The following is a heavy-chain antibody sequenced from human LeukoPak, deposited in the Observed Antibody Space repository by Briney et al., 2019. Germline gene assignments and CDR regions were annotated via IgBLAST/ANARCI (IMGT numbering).Heavy chain of an antibody. Sequence: PSETLSLTCTVSGGSISSYYWSWIRQPPGKGLGWIGYIYYSGSTNYNPSLKSRVTISVDTSKNQFSLKLSSVTAADTAVYYCARGGRTGTVDYWGQGTLVTVSS. CDR1: GGSISSYY. J-gene: IGHJ4*02. CDR2: IYYSGST. D-gene: IGHD1-7*01. V-gene: IGHV4-59*01. CDR3: ARGGRTGTVDY.